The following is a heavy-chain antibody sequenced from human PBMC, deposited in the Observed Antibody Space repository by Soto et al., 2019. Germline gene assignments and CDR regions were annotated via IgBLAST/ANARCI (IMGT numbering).Heavy chain of an antibody. D-gene: IGHD6-6*01. V-gene: IGHV3-21*01. CDR1: GFTFSSYS. Sequence: PGGSLRLSCAASGFTFSSYSMNWVRQAPGKGLEWVSSISSSSSYIYYADSVKGRFTISRDNAKNSLYLQMNSLRAEDTAVYYCAIDSPSSRSFDYWGQGTLVTVSS. CDR3: AIDSPSSRSFDY. CDR2: ISSSSSYI. J-gene: IGHJ4*02.